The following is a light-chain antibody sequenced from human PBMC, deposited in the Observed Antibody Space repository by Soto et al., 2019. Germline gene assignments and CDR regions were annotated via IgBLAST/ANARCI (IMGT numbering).Light chain of an antibody. CDR3: QQYNNWPIT. V-gene: IGKV3-20*01. Sequence: EIVLTPSPGTLSLSPGDRATLSCRASQSVSSSYLAWYQQKPGQAPRLLIYGASSRATGIPDRFSGGGSGTDFTLTISSLQSEDFAVYYCQQYNNWPITFGQGTRLEIK. CDR2: GAS. CDR1: QSVSSSY. J-gene: IGKJ5*01.